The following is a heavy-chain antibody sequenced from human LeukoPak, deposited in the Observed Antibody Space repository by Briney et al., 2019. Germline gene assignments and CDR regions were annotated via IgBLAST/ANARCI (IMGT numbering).Heavy chain of an antibody. V-gene: IGHV4-34*01. J-gene: IGHJ4*02. D-gene: IGHD6-19*01. CDR1: GGSFSGYY. CDR2: INHSGST. Sequence: SETLSLTCAVYGGSFSGYYWSWIRQPPGKGLEWIGEINHSGSTNYNPPLKSRVTISVDTSKNQFSLKLSSVTAADTAVYYCARGPSAVAGTPRTGFDYWGQGTLVTVSS. CDR3: ARGPSAVAGTPRTGFDY.